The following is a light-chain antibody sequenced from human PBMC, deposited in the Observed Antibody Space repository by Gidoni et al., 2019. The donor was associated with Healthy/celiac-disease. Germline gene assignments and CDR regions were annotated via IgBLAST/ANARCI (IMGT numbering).Light chain of an antibody. Sequence: SSELTQDPAVSVALGQTVSITCQGDSLRSYYASCYQQKPGKAPVLVIYGKNNRPSGFPDRFSGSSSGNTASLTITGAQAEDEADYYCNSRDSSGNHVFGTGTKVTVL. CDR1: SLRSYY. J-gene: IGLJ1*01. V-gene: IGLV3-19*01. CDR3: NSRDSSGNHV. CDR2: GKN.